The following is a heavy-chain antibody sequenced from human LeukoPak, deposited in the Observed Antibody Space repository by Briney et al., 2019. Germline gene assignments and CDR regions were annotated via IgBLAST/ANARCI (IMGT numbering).Heavy chain of an antibody. Sequence: GGSLRLSCAASGFTFSSYAMHWVRQAPGKGLEWVAVISYDGSNKYYADSVKGRFAISRDNSKNTLYLQMNSLRAEDTAVYYCARGPFDRLAFDYWGQGTLVTVSS. CDR2: ISYDGSNK. D-gene: IGHD6-19*01. J-gene: IGHJ4*02. V-gene: IGHV3-30*09. CDR1: GFTFSSYA. CDR3: ARGPFDRLAFDY.